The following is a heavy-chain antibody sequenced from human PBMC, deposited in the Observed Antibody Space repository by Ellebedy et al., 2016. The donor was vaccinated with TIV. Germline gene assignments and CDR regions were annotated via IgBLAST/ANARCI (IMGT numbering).Heavy chain of an antibody. CDR1: GGSISSSNW. CDR3: ARTQRDYGDYSIYFDY. V-gene: IGHV4-4*02. D-gene: IGHD4-17*01. Sequence: SETLSLXCAVSGGSISSSNWWSWVRQPPGKGLEWIGEIYHSGSTNYNPSLKSRVTISVDKSKNQFSLKLSSVTAADTAVYYCARTQRDYGDYSIYFDYWGQGTLVTVSS. CDR2: IYHSGST. J-gene: IGHJ4*02.